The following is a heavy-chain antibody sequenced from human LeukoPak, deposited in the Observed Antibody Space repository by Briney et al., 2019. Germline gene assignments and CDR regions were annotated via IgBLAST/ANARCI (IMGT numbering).Heavy chain of an antibody. V-gene: IGHV3-7*01. CDR2: IKQDGSEK. Sequence: PGGSLRLSCAASGFTFSSYWMSWVRQAPGKGLEWVANIKQDGSEKYYVDSVKGRFTISRDNAKNSLYLQMNSLRAEDTAVYYCAREGYSYLVYYFDYWGQGTLVTASS. J-gene: IGHJ4*02. CDR3: AREGYSYLVYYFDY. CDR1: GFTFSSYW. D-gene: IGHD5-18*01.